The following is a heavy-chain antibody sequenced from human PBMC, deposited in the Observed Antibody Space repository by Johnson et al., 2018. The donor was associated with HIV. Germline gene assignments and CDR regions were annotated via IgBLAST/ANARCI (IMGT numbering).Heavy chain of an antibody. V-gene: IGHV3-30-3*01. Sequence: QVQLVESGGGVVQPGRSLRLSCAASGFTFSSYAMHWVRQAPGKGLEWVAVISYDGSNKYYADSVKGRFTISRDNSKKTLYLQRNSLRAEDTAVYYWARDLGWVADAFDIWGQGTMVTVSS. D-gene: IGHD6-19*01. CDR1: GFTFSSYA. CDR2: ISYDGSNK. J-gene: IGHJ3*02. CDR3: ARDLGWVADAFDI.